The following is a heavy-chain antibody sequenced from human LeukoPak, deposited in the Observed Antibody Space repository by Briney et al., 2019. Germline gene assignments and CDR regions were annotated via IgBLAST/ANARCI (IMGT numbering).Heavy chain of an antibody. V-gene: IGHV1-2*02. J-gene: IGHJ4*02. CDR2: IHPNSGQT. CDR3: TREDY. CDR1: GYTFTDNF. Sequence: GASVKVSCKASGYTFTDNFLLWLRQAPGQGLEWMGWIHPNSGQTTIAQNFQGRVTMTSDTSISTAYMELSSLTSDATATYYCTREDYWGQGTLLIVSS.